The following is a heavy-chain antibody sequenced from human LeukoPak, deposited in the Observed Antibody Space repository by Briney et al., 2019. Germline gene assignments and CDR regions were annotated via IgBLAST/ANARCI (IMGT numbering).Heavy chain of an antibody. CDR2: IVNSGST. Sequence: SETLSLTCTVSGDSISSYYWNWVRQPPGKGLEWIGSIVNSGSTNYNPSLKSRVTISVDTSQNHFSLKLTSVTSADTAVYYCARGNGDLLDWGQGTLVTVSS. V-gene: IGHV4-59*01. CDR3: ARGNGDLLD. D-gene: IGHD1-26*01. CDR1: GDSISSYY. J-gene: IGHJ4*02.